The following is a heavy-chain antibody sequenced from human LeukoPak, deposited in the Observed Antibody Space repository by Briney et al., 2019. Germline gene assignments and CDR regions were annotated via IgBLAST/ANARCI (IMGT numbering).Heavy chain of an antibody. D-gene: IGHD2-15*01. CDR1: GFTFSSYW. CDR2: IKQDGSEK. J-gene: IGHJ4*02. V-gene: IGHV3-7*01. Sequence: GGSLRLSCAASGFTFSSYWMSWVRQAPGKGVEWVVNIKQDGSEKYYVDSVKGRFTISRDNAKNSLYLQMNSLRAEDTAVYYCARVPIVAATPLFDYWGQGTLVTVSS. CDR3: ARVPIVAATPLFDY.